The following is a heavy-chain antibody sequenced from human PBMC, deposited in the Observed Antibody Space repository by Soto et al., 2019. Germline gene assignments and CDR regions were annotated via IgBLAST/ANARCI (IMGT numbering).Heavy chain of an antibody. V-gene: IGHV3-30*03. Sequence: QVQLVESGGGVVQPGGSLRLSCATSGFIFSTYGMQWVRQSPGEGLEWVAVMANDGSYQYYADSVKGRFTISRDNSKTTLYLQMDSLRREDTAVYYCARSIGGSSYYPPDYWGQGTVVTVSS. CDR2: MANDGSYQ. CDR1: GFIFSTYG. J-gene: IGHJ4*02. D-gene: IGHD2-15*01. CDR3: ARSIGGSSYYPPDY.